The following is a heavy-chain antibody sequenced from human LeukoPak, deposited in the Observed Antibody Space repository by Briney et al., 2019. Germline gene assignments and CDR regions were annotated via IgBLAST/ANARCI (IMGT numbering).Heavy chain of an antibody. D-gene: IGHD6-13*01. J-gene: IGHJ4*02. CDR1: GFTFSSYA. CDR2: ISYDGSNK. Sequence: PGRSLRLSCAASGFTFSSYAMHWVRQAPGKGLEWVAVISYDGSNKYYADSVKGRFTISRDNSKNTLYLQMSSLRAEDTAVYYCAKGEYTSSWTVDYLGQGTLVTVSS. V-gene: IGHV3-30-3*01. CDR3: AKGEYTSSWTVDY.